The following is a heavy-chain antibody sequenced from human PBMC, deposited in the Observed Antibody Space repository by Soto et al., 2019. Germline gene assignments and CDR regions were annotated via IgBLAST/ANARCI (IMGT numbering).Heavy chain of an antibody. Sequence: SLKISCAASGFTFSDDYMSWIRQAPWKGLEWVSYISSSGSTIYYADSVKGRFTISRDNAKNSLYLQMNSLRAEDTAVYYCARDEYSSSWYGISYYGMDVWGQGTTVTVSS. CDR2: ISSSGSTI. V-gene: IGHV3-11*01. CDR1: GFTFSDDY. J-gene: IGHJ6*02. CDR3: ARDEYSSSWYGISYYGMDV. D-gene: IGHD6-13*01.